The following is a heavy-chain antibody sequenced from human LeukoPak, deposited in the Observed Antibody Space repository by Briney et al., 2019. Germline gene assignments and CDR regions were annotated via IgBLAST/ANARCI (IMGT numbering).Heavy chain of an antibody. V-gene: IGHV4-59*01. Sequence: PSETLSLTCAVYGGSISSYYWSWIRQPPGKGLEWIGYIYYSGSTNYNPSLKSRVTISVDTFKNQFSLKLSSVTAADTAVYYCAREGDQGYFDYWGQGTLVTVSS. J-gene: IGHJ4*02. CDR1: GGSISSYY. CDR3: AREGDQGYFDY. CDR2: IYYSGST. D-gene: IGHD3-16*01.